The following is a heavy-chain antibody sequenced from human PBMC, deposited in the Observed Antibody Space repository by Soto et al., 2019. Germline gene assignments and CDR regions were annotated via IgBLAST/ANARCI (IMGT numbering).Heavy chain of an antibody. D-gene: IGHD6-13*01. V-gene: IGHV4-59*01. CDR2: IYYSGST. CDR3: ARTGYSSSWYGPQCDY. Sequence: QVQLQESGPGLVKPSETLSLTCTVSGGSISSYYWGWIRQPPGKGLEWIGSIYYSGSTNYNPSLKSRVTLSVDTSKKQFSLKLSSVTAADTAVYYCARTGYSSSWYGPQCDYWGQGTLVTVSS. J-gene: IGHJ4*02. CDR1: GGSISSYY.